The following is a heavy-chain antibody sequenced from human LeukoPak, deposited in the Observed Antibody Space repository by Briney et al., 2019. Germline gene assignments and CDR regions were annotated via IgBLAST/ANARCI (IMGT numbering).Heavy chain of an antibody. Sequence: PGGSLRLSCAASGFTFSSYAMHWVRQAPGKGLEWVAVISYDGSNKYYADSVKGRFTISRDNSKNTLYLQMNSLRAEDTAVYYCARNGFVAAAGTLNYYYYYMDVWGKGTTVTVSS. D-gene: IGHD6-13*01. V-gene: IGHV3-30*04. CDR2: ISYDGSNK. J-gene: IGHJ6*03. CDR1: GFTFSSYA. CDR3: ARNGFVAAAGTLNYYYYYMDV.